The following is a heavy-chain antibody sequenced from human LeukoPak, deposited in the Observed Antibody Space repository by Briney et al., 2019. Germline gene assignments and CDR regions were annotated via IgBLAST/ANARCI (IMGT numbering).Heavy chain of an antibody. CDR3: ARHGDSSGWYFGFYFDY. V-gene: IGHV1-18*01. Sequence: ASVKVSCKASGGTFSSYAISWVRQAPGQGLEWMGWISAYNGNTNYAQKLQGRVTMTTDTSTSTAYMELRSLRSDDTAVYYCARHGDSSGWYFGFYFDYWGQGTLVTVSS. D-gene: IGHD6-19*01. CDR1: GGTFSSYA. J-gene: IGHJ4*02. CDR2: ISAYNGNT.